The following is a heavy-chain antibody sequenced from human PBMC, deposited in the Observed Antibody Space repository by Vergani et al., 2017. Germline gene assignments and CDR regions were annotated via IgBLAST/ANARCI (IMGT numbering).Heavy chain of an antibody. CDR2: IRSKANSYAT. V-gene: IGHV3-73*02. Sequence: VQLVESGGGLVQPGGSLKLSCAASGFTFSGSAMHWVRQASGKGLEWVGRIRSKANSYATASAASVKGRFTISRDDSKNTAYLQMNSLKTEDTAVYYCARDLDSSGYDYPNPLYYFDYWGQGTLVTVSS. D-gene: IGHD3-22*01. CDR1: GFTFSGSA. CDR3: ARDLDSSGYDYPNPLYYFDY. J-gene: IGHJ4*02.